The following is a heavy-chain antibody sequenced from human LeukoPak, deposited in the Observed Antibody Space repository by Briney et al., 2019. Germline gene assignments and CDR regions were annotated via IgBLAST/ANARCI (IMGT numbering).Heavy chain of an antibody. CDR3: ARDLIYDSSGHYPL. CDR2: IKQDGSEK. J-gene: IGHJ4*02. CDR1: GFTFSSYW. V-gene: IGHV3-7*01. D-gene: IGHD3-22*01. Sequence: GGSLRLSCAASGFTFSSYWKSWVRQAPGKGLEWVANIKQDGSEKYYVDSVKGRFTISRDNAKNSLYLQMNSLRAEDTAVYYCARDLIYDSSGHYPLGGQGTLVTVSS.